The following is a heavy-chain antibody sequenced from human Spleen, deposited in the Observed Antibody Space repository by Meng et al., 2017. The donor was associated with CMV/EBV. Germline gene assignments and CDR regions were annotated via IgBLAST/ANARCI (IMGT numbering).Heavy chain of an antibody. V-gene: IGHV3-11*04. Sequence: GESLKISCAASGFTFRDYFMSWIRQAPGKGLEWVSYISSSGRTIYYADSLKGRFTISRDNAKNSLYLQMNGLRAEDTAVYYCARESSGSYVLDVWGQGTTVTVSS. D-gene: IGHD6-25*01. CDR2: ISSSGRTI. J-gene: IGHJ6*02. CDR1: GFTFRDYF. CDR3: ARESSGSYVLDV.